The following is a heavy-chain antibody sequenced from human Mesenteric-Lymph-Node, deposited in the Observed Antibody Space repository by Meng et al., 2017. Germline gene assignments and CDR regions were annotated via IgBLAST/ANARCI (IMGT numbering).Heavy chain of an antibody. Sequence: QVHRQESGPGLVKPSQTLPLTCTVSGGSISSGDYYWSWIRQPPGKGLEWIGYIYYSGNTYYNPSLKSRVTISIDTSKNQFSLKLSSVTAADTAVYYCARAEYYNWFDPWGQGTLVTVSS. D-gene: IGHD1-14*01. V-gene: IGHV4-30-4*01. CDR3: ARAEYYNWFDP. CDR2: IYYSGNT. CDR1: GGSISSGDYY. J-gene: IGHJ5*02.